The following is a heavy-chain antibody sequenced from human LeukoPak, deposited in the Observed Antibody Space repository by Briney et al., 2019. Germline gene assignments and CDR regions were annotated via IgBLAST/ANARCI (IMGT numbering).Heavy chain of an antibody. V-gene: IGHV3-7*01. Sequence: GGSLRLSCAASGFSLSRYWMSWVRQAPGQGLDWVANIGKDGSGNHYADSVKGRFTISRDNAKNSLYLQMNSLRADDTAVYYCARDLDYYATDYWGQGTLVTVSS. CDR3: ARDLDYYATDY. D-gene: IGHD3/OR15-3a*01. CDR1: GFSLSRYW. CDR2: IGKDGSGN. J-gene: IGHJ4*02.